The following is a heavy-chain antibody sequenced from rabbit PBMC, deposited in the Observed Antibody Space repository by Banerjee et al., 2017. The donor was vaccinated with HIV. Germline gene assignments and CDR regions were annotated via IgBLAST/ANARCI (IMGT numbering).Heavy chain of an antibody. CDR3: ARDTWADYAGYGYGLNL. CDR1: GFSFSSSYW. V-gene: IGHV1S45*01. CDR2: IYTGSGST. Sequence: QEQLEESGGGLVQPEGSLTLTCTASGFSFSSSYWICWVRQAPGKGLEWIGCIYTGSGSTYYASWAKGRFTISKTSSTTVTLQMTSLTAADTATYFCARDTWADYAGYGYGLNLWGPGTLVTVS. J-gene: IGHJ4*01. D-gene: IGHD6-1*01.